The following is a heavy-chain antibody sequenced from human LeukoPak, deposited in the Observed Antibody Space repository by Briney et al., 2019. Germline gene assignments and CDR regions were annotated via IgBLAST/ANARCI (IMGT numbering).Heavy chain of an antibody. CDR2: ISGSGGST. J-gene: IGHJ4*02. CDR3: AKLCMSSTSCSIDY. CDR1: GFTFSSYA. V-gene: IGHV3-23*01. D-gene: IGHD2-2*01. Sequence: PGGSLRLSCAASGFTFSSYAMSWVRQAPGKGLEWVSAISGSGGSTYYADSVKGRFTISRDNSKNTLYLQMNSLRAEDTAVYYCAKLCMSSTSCSIDYWGQGTLVTVPS.